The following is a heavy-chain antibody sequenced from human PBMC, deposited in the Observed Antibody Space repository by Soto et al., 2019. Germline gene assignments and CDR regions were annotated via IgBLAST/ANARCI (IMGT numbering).Heavy chain of an antibody. V-gene: IGHV1-69*13. CDR2: IIPIFGTA. CDR3: AREGDCTNGVCYYDY. D-gene: IGHD2-8*01. CDR1: GGTFSSYA. J-gene: IGHJ4*02. Sequence: GASVTVSCKASGGTFSSYAISWVRQAPGQGLEKIGEIIPIFGTANYAQKFQGRVTITADESTSTAYMELSSLRSEDTSVYYCAREGDCTNGVCYYDYWGQGTLVTVSS.